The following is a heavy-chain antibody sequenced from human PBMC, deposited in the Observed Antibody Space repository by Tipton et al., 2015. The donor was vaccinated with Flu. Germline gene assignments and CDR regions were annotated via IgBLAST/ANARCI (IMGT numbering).Heavy chain of an antibody. V-gene: IGHV4-61*02. D-gene: IGHD3-3*01. CDR3: ARDRRPLEGAAFQI. J-gene: IGHJ3*02. CDR2: VYNTGST. Sequence: TLSLTCTVSGGSISSENYYWSWIRQPAGKGLEWIGRVYNTGSTYYNPSLRSRVTISLDTSKNQFSLRLSSVTAADTAVYYCARDRRPLEGAAFQIWGQATTVIVSS. CDR1: GGSISSENYY.